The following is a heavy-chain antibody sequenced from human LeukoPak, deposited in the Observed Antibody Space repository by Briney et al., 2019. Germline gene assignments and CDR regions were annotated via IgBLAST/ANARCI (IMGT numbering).Heavy chain of an antibody. Sequence: GGSLRLSCAASGFTFSSYDMHWVRQATGKGLEWVSAIGTAGDTYYPGSVKGRFTISRENAKNSLYLQMNSLRAGDTAVYYCARSPSGSGWYPLDYWGQGTLVTVSS. CDR1: GFTFSSYD. CDR3: ARSPSGSGWYPLDY. J-gene: IGHJ4*02. V-gene: IGHV3-13*01. D-gene: IGHD6-19*01. CDR2: IGTAGDT.